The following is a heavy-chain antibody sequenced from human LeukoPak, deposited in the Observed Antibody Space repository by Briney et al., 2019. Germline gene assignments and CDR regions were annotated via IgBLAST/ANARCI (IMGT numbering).Heavy chain of an antibody. CDR1: GYTFTSYY. J-gene: IGHJ4*02. CDR2: INPSGGST. V-gene: IGHV1-46*01. CDR3: AIIALSPLRRLGYFDY. Sequence: GASVKVSCKASGYTFTSYYMHWVRQAPGQGLEWMGIINPSGGSTSYAQKFQGRVTMTRDTSTSTVYMELSSLRSEDTAVYYCAIIALSPLRRLGYFDYWGQGTLVTVSS. D-gene: IGHD3-16*01.